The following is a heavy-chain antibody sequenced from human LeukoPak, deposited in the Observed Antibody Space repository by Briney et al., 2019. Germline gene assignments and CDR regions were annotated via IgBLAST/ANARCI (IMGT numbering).Heavy chain of an antibody. J-gene: IGHJ4*02. CDR3: ARRDGHNGRDY. Sequence: GGSLRLSCAASGFTVSNNYMSWVRQAPRKGLEWVSLIYSGGSTYYADSVKGRFTISRDNSKNTVYLQMNSLRAEDTAMYYCARRDGHNGRDYWGQGTLVTVSS. V-gene: IGHV3-53*01. CDR2: IYSGGST. D-gene: IGHD5-24*01. CDR1: GFTVSNNY.